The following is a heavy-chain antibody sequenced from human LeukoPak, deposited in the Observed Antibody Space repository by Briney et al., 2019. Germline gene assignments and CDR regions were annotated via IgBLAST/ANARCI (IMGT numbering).Heavy chain of an antibody. CDR3: AREGRLLLSPGLDY. Sequence: SETLSLTCTVSGGSISSGGYYWNWIRQPPGKGLEWIGYIYHSGSTYYNPSLKSRVTIPVDRSKNQFSLKLSSVTAADTAVYYCAREGRLLLSPGLDYWGQGTLVTVSS. J-gene: IGHJ4*02. V-gene: IGHV4-30-2*01. D-gene: IGHD2-2*01. CDR1: GGSISSGGYY. CDR2: IYHSGST.